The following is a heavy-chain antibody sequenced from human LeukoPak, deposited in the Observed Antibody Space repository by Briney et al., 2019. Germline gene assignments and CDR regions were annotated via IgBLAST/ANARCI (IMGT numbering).Heavy chain of an antibody. D-gene: IGHD5-12*01. V-gene: IGHV3-7*01. J-gene: IGHJ6*02. CDR3: ARDRYSGYTLTHYYYYYGMDV. Sequence: PGGSLRLSCAASGFTFSTYWMGWVRQAPGKGLEWVANIKQDGGEINYVDSVKGRITISRDNAKNSLYLQMNSLRAEDTAVYYCARDRYSGYTLTHYYYYYGMDVWGQGTTVTVSS. CDR1: GFTFSTYW. CDR2: IKQDGGEI.